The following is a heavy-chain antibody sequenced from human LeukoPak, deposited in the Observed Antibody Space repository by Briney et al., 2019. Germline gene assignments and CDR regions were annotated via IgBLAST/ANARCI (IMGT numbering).Heavy chain of an antibody. CDR3: ATLSLAVAGSDDY. J-gene: IGHJ4*02. Sequence: SETLSLTCTVSGGSISSSSYYWGWIRQPPGKGLEWIGNIYYTGNIYYNPSLNSRVTVSVDTSKNQFSLQLESMTVADTAVYYCATLSLAVAGSDDYWGQGTLVTVSS. V-gene: IGHV4-39*07. CDR2: IYYTGNI. D-gene: IGHD6-19*01. CDR1: GGSISSSSYY.